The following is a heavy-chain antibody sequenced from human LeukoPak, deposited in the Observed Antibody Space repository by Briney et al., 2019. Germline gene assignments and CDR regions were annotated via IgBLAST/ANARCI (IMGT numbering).Heavy chain of an antibody. D-gene: IGHD6-13*01. V-gene: IGHV3-7*04. CDR2: IQQDGSEK. J-gene: IGHJ5*02. CDR3: ARARDISAWFSSDH. Sequence: GGSLRLSCAASGFTFSSYWMNWVRQAPGKGLEWVANIQQDGSEKYYVDSVKGRFTISRDNAKNSLYLQMNNLRAEDTAVYYCARARDISAWFSSDHWGQGTLVTVSS. CDR1: GFTFSSYW.